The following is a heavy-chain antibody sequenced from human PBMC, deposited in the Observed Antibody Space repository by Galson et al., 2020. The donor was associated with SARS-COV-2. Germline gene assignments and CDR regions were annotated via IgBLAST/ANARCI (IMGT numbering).Heavy chain of an antibody. V-gene: IGHV3-9*01. J-gene: IGHJ6*02. Sequence: AASGFTFDDYAMHWVRQAPGKGLEWVSGISWNSGSIGYADSVKGRFTISRDNAKNSLYLQMNSLRAEDTALYYCAKDTGVLWFGELSNDMDVWGQGTTVTVSS. D-gene: IGHD3-10*01. CDR2: ISWNSGSI. CDR1: GFTFDDYA. CDR3: AKDTGVLWFGELSNDMDV.